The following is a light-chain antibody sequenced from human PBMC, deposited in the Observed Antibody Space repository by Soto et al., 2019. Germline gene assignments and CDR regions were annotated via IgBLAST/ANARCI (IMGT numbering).Light chain of an antibody. V-gene: IGKV3-15*01. CDR3: QQYNNWPPIT. Sequence: EIVMTQSPATLSVSPGEGATLSCRASQSVSSDLAWYQQKPGQAPRLLIYGASTRASDIPGRFSGNGSGTEFTLTISSLQSEDFAVYYCQQYNNWPPITFGQGTRLEIK. CDR1: QSVSSD. J-gene: IGKJ5*01. CDR2: GAS.